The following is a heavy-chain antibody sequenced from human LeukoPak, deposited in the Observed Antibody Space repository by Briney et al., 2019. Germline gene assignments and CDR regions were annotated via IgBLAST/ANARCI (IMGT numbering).Heavy chain of an antibody. Sequence: GGSLRLSCAASGFTFAIHAMTWVRQAPGKGLEWVSAISGSGASTHYADSVKGQFTISRDNSKNTLYLQMNSLRAEDTAVYYCARDRETWYFDYWGQGTLVTVSS. CDR2: ISGSGAST. CDR1: GFTFAIHA. J-gene: IGHJ4*02. V-gene: IGHV3-23*01. CDR3: ARDRETWYFDY.